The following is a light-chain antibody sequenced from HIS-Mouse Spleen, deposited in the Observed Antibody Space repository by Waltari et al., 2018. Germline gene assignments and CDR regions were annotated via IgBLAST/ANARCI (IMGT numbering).Light chain of an antibody. J-gene: IGLJ2*01. CDR2: EDS. CDR1: ALPNKY. CDR3: YSTDSSGNHRV. V-gene: IGLV3-10*01. Sequence: SYELPPPPPVSVSPGQPARTTCSGDALPNKYAYWYQQKSGQAPVLVIYEDSKRPSGIPERFSGSSSGTMATLTISGAQVEDEADYYCYSTDSSGNHRVFGGGTKLTVL.